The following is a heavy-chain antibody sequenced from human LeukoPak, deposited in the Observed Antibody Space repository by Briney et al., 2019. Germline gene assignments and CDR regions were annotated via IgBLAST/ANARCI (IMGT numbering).Heavy chain of an antibody. CDR2: INHSGST. Sequence: PSQTLSLTCTVSGGSISSGGYYWSWIRQPPGKGLEWIGEINHSGSTNYNPSLKSRVTISVDTSKNQFSLKLSSVTAADTAVYYCARGPRPWGSSWYWFDPWGQGTLVTVSS. CDR1: GGSISSGGYY. CDR3: ARGPRPWGSSWYWFDP. V-gene: IGHV4-30-2*01. J-gene: IGHJ5*02. D-gene: IGHD6-13*01.